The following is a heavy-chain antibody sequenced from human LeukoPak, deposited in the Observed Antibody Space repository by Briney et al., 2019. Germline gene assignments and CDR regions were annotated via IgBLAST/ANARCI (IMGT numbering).Heavy chain of an antibody. V-gene: IGHV4-30-4*08. CDR3: ARGDYDWDDVGGYSSYGLDV. Sequence: SQTLSLTCTVSGGSISSGDYYWSWIRQPPGKGLEWIGYIYYSGSTYYNPSLKSRVTISVDTSKNQFSLKLSSVTAADTAVYFCARGDYDWDDVGGYSSYGLDVWGQGTAVTVSS. D-gene: IGHD1-20*01. CDR1: GGSISSGDYY. J-gene: IGHJ6*02. CDR2: IYYSGST.